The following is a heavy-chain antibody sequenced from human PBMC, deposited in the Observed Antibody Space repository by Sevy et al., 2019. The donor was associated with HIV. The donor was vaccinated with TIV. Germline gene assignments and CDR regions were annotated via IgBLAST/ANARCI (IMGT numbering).Heavy chain of an antibody. J-gene: IGHJ6*02. D-gene: IGHD3-10*01. CDR1: GFTFSSYA. Sequence: GGSLRLSCAASGFTFSSYAMSWVRQAPGKGLEWVSAISGSGGSTYYADSVKGRFTISRDNSKNTLYLQMNSLRAEEKAVYYCVNEIRGLNYYGYGRYYLENDQKNYYYYYGMDVWGQGTTVTV. V-gene: IGHV3-23*01. CDR2: ISGSGGST. CDR3: VNEIRGLNYYGYGRYYLENDQKNYYYYYGMDV.